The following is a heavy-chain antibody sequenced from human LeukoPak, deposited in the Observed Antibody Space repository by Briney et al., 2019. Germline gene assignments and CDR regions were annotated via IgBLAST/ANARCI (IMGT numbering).Heavy chain of an antibody. CDR1: GFTFSSYA. Sequence: PGGSLRLSCAASGFTFSSYAMSWVRQAPGKGLEWVSAISGSGGSTYYADSVKGRFTISRDNSKNTLYLQMNSLRAEDTAVYYCAAMSSGYYEYFDYWGQGTLVTVSS. V-gene: IGHV3-23*01. CDR2: ISGSGGST. CDR3: AAMSSGYYEYFDY. J-gene: IGHJ4*02. D-gene: IGHD3-22*01.